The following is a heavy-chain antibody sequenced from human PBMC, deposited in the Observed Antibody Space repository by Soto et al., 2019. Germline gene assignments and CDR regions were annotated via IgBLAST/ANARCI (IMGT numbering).Heavy chain of an antibody. V-gene: IGHV4-30-2*01. D-gene: IGHD3-16*01. Sequence: QLQLQESGSRLVKSSQTLSLTCAVSGGSVNNFGYSWSWIRQPPGRGLEWVGCMYRGEEASYNPSLVSRVTISVDKSKNEFSLQLTAVTAADTAVYYCARVYDYPGSFDHWGQGIHVTVSS. CDR2: MYRGEEA. CDR3: ARVYDYPGSFDH. CDR1: GGSVNNFGYS. J-gene: IGHJ4*02.